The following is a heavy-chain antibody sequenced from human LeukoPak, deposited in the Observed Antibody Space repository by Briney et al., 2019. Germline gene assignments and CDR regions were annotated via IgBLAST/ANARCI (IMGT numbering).Heavy chain of an antibody. V-gene: IGHV3-72*01. D-gene: IGHD5-18*01. Sequence: GGSLRLSCAASGFTLSDHYMDWVRQAPGKGLEWVGRTRNKAKSYTTDYAASVKGRFTISRDDSKNSLYLQMNSLKTEDTAVYYCALSGYSYGEAGTPGQWGQGTLVTVSS. CDR2: TRNKAKSYTT. CDR1: GFTLSDHY. CDR3: ALSGYSYGEAGTPGQ. J-gene: IGHJ4*02.